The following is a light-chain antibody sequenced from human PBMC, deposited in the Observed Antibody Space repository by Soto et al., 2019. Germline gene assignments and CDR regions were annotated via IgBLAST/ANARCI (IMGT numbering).Light chain of an antibody. J-gene: IGKJ4*01. CDR2: WAS. Sequence: DIVMTQSPASLAVSLGERATINCQSSQSVLQSSNNNNYLAWYQQKSGQPPKLLIYWASTRESGVPDRFSGSGSGTDFTLTISSLQAEDVAVYYCQQYYTTPLTFGGGTKVEIK. CDR1: QSVLQSSNNNNY. CDR3: QQYYTTPLT. V-gene: IGKV4-1*01.